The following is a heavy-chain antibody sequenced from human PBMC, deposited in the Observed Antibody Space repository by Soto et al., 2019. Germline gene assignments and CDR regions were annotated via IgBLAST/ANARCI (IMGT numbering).Heavy chain of an antibody. V-gene: IGHV1-2*02. D-gene: IGHD1-7*01. J-gene: IGHJ4*02. CDR1: GYTFTGYY. CDR3: GRGRSGELVVFY. Sequence: AASVKVSCKASGYTFTGYYIHWVRQAPGQGFEWVGEISPKSGGTRYAQKFQGRVTMTKDTSITTVYMELSNLSPDDTAVYYCGRGRSGELVVFYWGQGTLVTVSS. CDR2: ISPKSGGT.